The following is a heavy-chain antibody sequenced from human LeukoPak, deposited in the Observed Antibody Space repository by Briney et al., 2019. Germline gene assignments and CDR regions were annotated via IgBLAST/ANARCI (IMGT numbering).Heavy chain of an antibody. J-gene: IGHJ6*02. CDR2: LNPNSGDA. CDR3: AGAGFYYYGLDV. Sequence: GASVKVSCKAYGYTFTGYYIHWVRQAPGQGLEWMGMLNPNSGDANYAQKFQGRVTMTRDTSISTAYMELSRLRSDDTAVYYCAGAGFYYYGLDVWGQGTTVTVSS. CDR1: GYTFTGYY. V-gene: IGHV1-2*02.